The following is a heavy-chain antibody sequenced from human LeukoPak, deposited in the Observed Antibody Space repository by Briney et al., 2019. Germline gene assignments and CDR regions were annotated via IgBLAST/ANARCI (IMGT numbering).Heavy chain of an antibody. CDR2: IIPILGIA. J-gene: IGHJ6*02. V-gene: IGHV1-69*04. CDR3: ARDYTAMAPYYYYGMDV. D-gene: IGHD5-18*01. Sequence: SVKVSCKASGGTFSSYAISWVRQAPGQGLEWMGRIIPILGIANYAQKFQGRVTITADKSTSTAYMELSSLRSEDTAVYYCARDYTAMAPYYYYGMDVWGQGTTVTVSS. CDR1: GGTFSSYA.